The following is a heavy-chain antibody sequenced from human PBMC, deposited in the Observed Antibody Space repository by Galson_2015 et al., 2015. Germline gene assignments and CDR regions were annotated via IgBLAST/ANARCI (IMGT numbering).Heavy chain of an antibody. V-gene: IGHV3-30*18. CDR2: LSYGGTKE. Sequence: LRLSCAASRSIFRGYGMYWVRQAPVRGLEWVAGLSYGGTKEYYGASVKGRFTIARDNSKRTLYLQMNSMRTEDTAIYYCANAIAVAGKLLPGYSCGQGTLVTVSS. D-gene: IGHD6-19*01. J-gene: IGHJ4*02. CDR1: RSIFRGYG. CDR3: ANAIAVAGKLLPGYS.